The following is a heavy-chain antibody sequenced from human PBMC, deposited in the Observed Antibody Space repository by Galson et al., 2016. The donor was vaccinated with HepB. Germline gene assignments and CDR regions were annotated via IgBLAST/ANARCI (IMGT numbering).Heavy chain of an antibody. CDR1: GGSISSGVYY. D-gene: IGHD3-10*01. J-gene: IGHJ4*02. Sequence: TLSLTCSVSGGSISSGVYYWSWIRQSAGKGLEWIGRIHTTGSTNYNPSLKSRVTISLDTSTNQFSLKLGSVTAADTALYYCARGSGHYYNPYDCWGQGTLVTVSS. CDR3: ARGSGHYYNPYDC. V-gene: IGHV4-61*02. CDR2: IHTTGST.